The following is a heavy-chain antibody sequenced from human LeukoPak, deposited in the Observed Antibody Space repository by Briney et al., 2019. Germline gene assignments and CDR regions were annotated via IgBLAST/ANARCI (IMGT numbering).Heavy chain of an antibody. CDR3: ARRPMGDFWSGYPPIDY. D-gene: IGHD3-3*01. Sequence: SETLSLTCAVYGGSFSGYYWSWIRQPPGKGLEWIGEINHSGSTNYNPSLKSRVTISVDTSKNQFSLKLSSVIAADTAVYYCARRPMGDFWSGYPPIDYWGQGTLVTVSS. V-gene: IGHV4-34*01. J-gene: IGHJ4*02. CDR2: INHSGST. CDR1: GGSFSGYY.